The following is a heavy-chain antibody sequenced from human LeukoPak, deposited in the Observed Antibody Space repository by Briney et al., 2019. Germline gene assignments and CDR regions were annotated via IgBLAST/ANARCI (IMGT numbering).Heavy chain of an antibody. CDR2: IYPDNSDT. CDR1: GYSFTNYW. D-gene: IGHD2-15*01. CDR3: AGSPGGSPYQPFDY. Sequence: GESLKISCEGSGYSFTNYWIGWVRQIPGKGLEWMGIIYPDNSDTRYSPSFQGQVTISADKSISTAYLQWSSLKASDTAMYYCAGSPGGSPYQPFDYWGQGTLVTVSS. V-gene: IGHV5-51*01. J-gene: IGHJ4*02.